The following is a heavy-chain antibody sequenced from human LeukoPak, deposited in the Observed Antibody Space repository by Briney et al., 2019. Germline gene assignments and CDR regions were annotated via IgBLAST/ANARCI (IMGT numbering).Heavy chain of an antibody. CDR3: ARGRLSPPVFRPFEY. V-gene: IGHV4-59*02. J-gene: IGHJ4*02. CDR1: GDSVSSYY. CDR2: IYYNGDT. Sequence: KSSETLSLTCTVSGDSVSSYYWNWIRQPPGKELEWIGNIYYNGDTNYNPSLQSRVTISIGTSKNQFSLKLNSVTAADTATYYYARGRLSPPVFRPFEYWGQGTLVTVSS.